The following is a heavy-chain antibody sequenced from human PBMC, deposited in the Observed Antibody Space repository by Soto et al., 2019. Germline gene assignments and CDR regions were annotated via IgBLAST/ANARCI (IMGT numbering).Heavy chain of an antibody. V-gene: IGHV5-51*01. D-gene: IGHD3-16*01. J-gene: IGHJ6*01. CDR3: ARPLITDYYYGMDV. Sequence: PXESLKISFETSGYRFATYLLVWVRQMPGKGLEWMGIIYPDDSDTRYSPSVQGQVTISADKSISTDYLHWSSLKASDTAMYYCARPLITDYYYGMDVWGQGTTVTVSS. CDR2: IYPDDSDT. CDR1: GYRFATYL.